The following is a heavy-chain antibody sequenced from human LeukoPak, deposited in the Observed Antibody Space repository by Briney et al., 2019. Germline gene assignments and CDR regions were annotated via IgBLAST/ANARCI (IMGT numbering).Heavy chain of an antibody. CDR2: IIPIFGTA. Sequence: AASVKVSCKASGYTLTSYGISWVRQTPGQGLEWMGGIIPIFGTANYAQKFQGRVTITTDESASTAYMELSSLRSEDTAVYYCARYGAFSAQVWNDGGWFDPWGQGTLVTVSS. J-gene: IGHJ5*02. CDR3: ARYGAFSAQVWNDGGWFDP. CDR1: GYTLTSYG. D-gene: IGHD1-1*01. V-gene: IGHV1-69*05.